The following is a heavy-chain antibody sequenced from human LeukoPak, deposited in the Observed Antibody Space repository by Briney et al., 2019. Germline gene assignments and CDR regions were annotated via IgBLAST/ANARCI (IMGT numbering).Heavy chain of an antibody. CDR1: GFTFSSYA. V-gene: IGHV3-23*01. CDR2: IGAGGTFT. D-gene: IGHD4-17*01. Sequence: PGGSLRLSCTASGFTFSSYAMNWVRQAPGKGLEWVSGIGAGGTFTYYADSVKGRFTISRDNSKNTLYLQMNSLRAEDTAVYYCAKLPTVTVDYWGQGTLVTVSS. J-gene: IGHJ4*02. CDR3: AKLPTVTVDY.